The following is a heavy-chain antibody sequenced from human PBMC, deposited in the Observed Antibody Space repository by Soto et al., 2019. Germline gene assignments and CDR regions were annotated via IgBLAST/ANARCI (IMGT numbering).Heavy chain of an antibody. V-gene: IGHV1-18*01. D-gene: IGHD6-13*01. CDR2: ISAYNRNT. CDR1: GYTFTRYG. CDR3: ARVIAAAADFDY. Sequence: QVQLVQSGAEVKKPGASVKVSCKASGYTFTRYGLSWVRQAPGQGLEWMGWISAYNRNTNYAQKLQGRVTMTTDTSSSTAYMELRSLRSDDTAVYFCARVIAAAADFDYGGQGTLVTVSS. J-gene: IGHJ4*02.